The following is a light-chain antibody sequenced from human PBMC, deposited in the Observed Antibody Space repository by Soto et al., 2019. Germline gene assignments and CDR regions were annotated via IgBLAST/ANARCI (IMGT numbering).Light chain of an antibody. CDR2: GAS. Sequence: EIVMTQSPATLSVSPGERATLSCRASQSVSSNLAWYQQKPGQAPRLLIYGASTSATGIPARFSGSGSGAEFTLTISSLQSEDFAVYYCQQYHNWPQTFGQGTKLEIK. CDR3: QQYHNWPQT. V-gene: IGKV3-15*01. CDR1: QSVSSN. J-gene: IGKJ2*01.